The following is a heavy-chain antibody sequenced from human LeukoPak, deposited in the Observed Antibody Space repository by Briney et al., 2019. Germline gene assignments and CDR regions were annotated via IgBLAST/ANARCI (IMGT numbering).Heavy chain of an antibody. V-gene: IGHV5-51*01. D-gene: IGHD6-6*01. J-gene: IGHJ4*02. CDR1: GYKFTRCW. CDR2: IYPGDSDT. CDR3: ASGDSSSFDY. Sequence: GESLKISCKDSGYKFTRCWIGWVRQMPGKGLEWMGIIYPGDSDTRYSPSFQGQVTISADKSISTAYLQWSSLKASDTAMYYCASGDSSSFDYWGQGTLVTVSS.